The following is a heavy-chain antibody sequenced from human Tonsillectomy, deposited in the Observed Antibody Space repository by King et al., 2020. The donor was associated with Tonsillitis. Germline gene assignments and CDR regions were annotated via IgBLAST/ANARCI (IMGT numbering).Heavy chain of an antibody. Sequence: QLVESGGGLVKPGGALRLSCAASGFTFSDYSMNWGRQAPGKGLEWLAHIHCHTDTIWYADSVRGRFTTSRDNAKDSLFLNMNSLRAEDTAVYYCASDFAYSFDNWGQGTMVTVSS. V-gene: IGHV3-48*01. CDR3: ASDFAYSFDN. CDR2: IHCHTDTI. CDR1: GFTFSDYS. D-gene: IGHD1-1*01. J-gene: IGHJ3*02.